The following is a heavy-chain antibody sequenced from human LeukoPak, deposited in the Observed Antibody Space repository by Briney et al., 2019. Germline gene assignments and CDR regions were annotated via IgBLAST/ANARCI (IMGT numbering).Heavy chain of an antibody. CDR3: ARIQGGYSYGLSPPNFDY. J-gene: IGHJ4*02. V-gene: IGHV1-69*04. Sequence: SVKVSCKSSGGTFSSYAISWVRQAPGQGLEWMGRIIPILGIANYAQKFQGRVTITADKSTSTAYMELSSLRSEDTAVYYCARIQGGYSYGLSPPNFDYWGQGTLVTVSS. CDR1: GGTFSSYA. CDR2: IIPILGIA. D-gene: IGHD5-18*01.